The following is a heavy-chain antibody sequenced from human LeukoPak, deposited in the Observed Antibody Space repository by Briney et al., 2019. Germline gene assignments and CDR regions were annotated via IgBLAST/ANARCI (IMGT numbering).Heavy chain of an antibody. J-gene: IGHJ4*02. CDR3: ASTYYYDSSGYFVY. V-gene: IGHV4-59*01. D-gene: IGHD3-22*01. Sequence: ETLSLTCTVSGGSISSYYWSWIRQPPGKGLEGIGYIYYSGSTNYNPSLKSRVTISVDTSKNQFSLKLSSVTAADTAVYYCASTYYYDSSGYFVYWGQGTMVSVSS. CDR2: IYYSGST. CDR1: GGSISSYY.